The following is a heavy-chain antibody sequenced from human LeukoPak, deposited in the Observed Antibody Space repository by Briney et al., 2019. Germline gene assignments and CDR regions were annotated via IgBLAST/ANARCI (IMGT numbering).Heavy chain of an antibody. CDR3: ATSVLRSLEWLEELDY. CDR2: IYYSGST. V-gene: IGHV4-39*01. D-gene: IGHD3-3*01. CDR1: GGSISSSSYY. Sequence: SETLSLTCTVSGGSISSSSYYWGWIRQPPGKGLEWIGSIYYSGSTYYNPSLKSRVTISVDTSKNQFSLKLSSVTAADTAVYYCATSVLRSLEWLEELDYWGQGTLVTVSS. J-gene: IGHJ4*02.